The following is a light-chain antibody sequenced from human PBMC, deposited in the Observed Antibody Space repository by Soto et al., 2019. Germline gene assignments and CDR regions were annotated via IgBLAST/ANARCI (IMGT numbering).Light chain of an antibody. Sequence: QSALTQPASVSGSPGQSITISCTGTSSDVGGYNSVSWYQQHPGKAPKLMIYGVSNRPSGVSNRFSGSKSGNSASLSSSGLRAEDEADYYCSSYTSSSTSYVFGTGTKLTVL. CDR3: SSYTSSSTSYV. V-gene: IGLV2-14*01. J-gene: IGLJ1*01. CDR2: GVS. CDR1: SSDVGGYNS.